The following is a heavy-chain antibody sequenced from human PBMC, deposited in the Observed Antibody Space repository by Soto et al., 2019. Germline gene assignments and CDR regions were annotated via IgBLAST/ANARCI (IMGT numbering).Heavy chain of an antibody. CDR2: ISGYNGDT. CDR1: GYNFRTYG. Sequence: AQVVQSGAEVKEPGASVKVSCKASGYNFRTYGFNWVRQAPGQGLEWMGRISGYNGDTKYAEKFQDRVIMTRDTFTNTVSMDLSSLRSDDKAIYYFASVYVYGADTNPPSNYVMDVWGQGTNVTVSS. J-gene: IGHJ6*02. D-gene: IGHD3-16*01. V-gene: IGHV1-18*01. CDR3: ASVYVYGADTNPPSNYVMDV.